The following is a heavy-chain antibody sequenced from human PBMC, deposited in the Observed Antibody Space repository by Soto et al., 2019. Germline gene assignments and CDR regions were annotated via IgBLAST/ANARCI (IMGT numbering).Heavy chain of an antibody. Sequence: QVQLVQSGAEVKKPGSSVKVSCKASGGTFSSYAISWVRQAPGQGLEWMGGIIPISETTNYAQKFQGRVTITADESKSTAYMELSSLKSEDTAVYYCARSQGSSTSLEIYYYYYYGMDVWGQGTTLTVSS. V-gene: IGHV1-69*01. CDR1: GGTFSSYA. CDR3: ARSQGSSTSLEIYYYYYYGMDV. J-gene: IGHJ6*02. CDR2: IIPISETT. D-gene: IGHD2-2*01.